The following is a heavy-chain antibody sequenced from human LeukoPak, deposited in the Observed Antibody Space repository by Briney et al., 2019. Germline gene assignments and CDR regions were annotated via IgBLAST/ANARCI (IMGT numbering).Heavy chain of an antibody. D-gene: IGHD2-15*01. V-gene: IGHV3-48*03. CDR1: GFTFSSYE. CDR2: ISSSGTTI. CDR3: ARAGYCSGGSCYTTFDY. Sequence: PGGSLRLSCAASGFTFSSYEMDWVRQAAGEGLEWVSYISSSGTTIYYADSVKGRFTISRDNAKNSLYLQMNSLRAEDTAVYYCARAGYCSGGSCYTTFDYWGQGTLVTVSS. J-gene: IGHJ4*02.